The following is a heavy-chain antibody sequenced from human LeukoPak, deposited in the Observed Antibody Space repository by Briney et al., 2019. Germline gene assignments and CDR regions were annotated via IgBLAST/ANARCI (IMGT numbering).Heavy chain of an antibody. CDR1: GGSISSYF. CDR3: ARDNGYSYGIDY. D-gene: IGHD5-18*01. J-gene: IGHJ4*02. CDR2: ALYTGST. V-gene: IGHV4-59*01. Sequence: SETLSLICSVSGGSISSYFWSWIRQAPGKGLEWVGYALYTGSTEYNPALKSRVIISLDTSNNQFSLRLSSVTAADTAVYYCARDNGYSYGIDYWGQGRLVTVSS.